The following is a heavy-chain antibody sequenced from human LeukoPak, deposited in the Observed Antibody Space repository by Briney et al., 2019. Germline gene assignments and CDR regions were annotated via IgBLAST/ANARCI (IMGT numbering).Heavy chain of an antibody. CDR1: GFTFSTYW. CDR2: LKQDGSEE. Sequence: GGSLRLSCAASGFTFSTYWMTWVRQAPGKGLEWVANLKQDGSEEYYVDSVRGRFTISRDNAKNSLYLQMNSLRAEDTAVYYCARDYRSSSGRSIDYWGQGTLVTVSS. V-gene: IGHV3-7*01. D-gene: IGHD6-6*01. CDR3: ARDYRSSSGRSIDY. J-gene: IGHJ4*02.